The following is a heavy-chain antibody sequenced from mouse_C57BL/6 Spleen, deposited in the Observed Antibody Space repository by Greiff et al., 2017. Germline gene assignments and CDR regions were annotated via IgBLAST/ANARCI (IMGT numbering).Heavy chain of an antibody. Sequence: EVHLVESGEGLVKPGGSLKLSCAASGFTFSSYAMSWVRQTPEKRLEWVADISSGGDYIYYADTVKGRFTISRDNARNTLYLQRSSLKSEDTAMYYCTRGNGKGAMDYWGQGTSVTVSS. CDR2: ISSGGDYI. CDR3: TRGNGKGAMDY. D-gene: IGHD2-1*01. V-gene: IGHV5-9-1*02. CDR1: GFTFSSYA. J-gene: IGHJ4*01.